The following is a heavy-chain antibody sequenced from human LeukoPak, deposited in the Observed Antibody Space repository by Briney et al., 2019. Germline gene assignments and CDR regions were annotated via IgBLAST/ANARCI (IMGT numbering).Heavy chain of an antibody. CDR3: AKLSYDSSAYHEDY. CDR2: ISSVGTSD. V-gene: IGHV3-30*18. D-gene: IGHD3-22*01. Sequence: GGSLRLSCVASGFTFSSFGMHWVRQAPGKGLEWVALISSVGTSDYYADSLKGRFTISRDSSKNTLCLQMNSLRPEDTAMYYCAKLSYDSSAYHEDYWGQGTLVTVSS. CDR1: GFTFSSFG. J-gene: IGHJ4*02.